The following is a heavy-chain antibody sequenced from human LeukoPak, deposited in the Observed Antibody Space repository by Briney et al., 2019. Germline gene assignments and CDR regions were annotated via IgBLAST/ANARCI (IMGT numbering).Heavy chain of an antibody. CDR2: IKQDGSDK. J-gene: IGHJ4*02. CDR3: AREPYYYDSSGHDY. D-gene: IGHD3-22*01. Sequence: GGSLRLSCAASGFTFSSYAMHWVRQAPGKGLEWVANIKQDGSDKYYVDSVKGRFSISRDNAKNSLYLQMNSLRAEDTAVYYCAREPYYYDSSGHDYWGQGTLVTVSS. V-gene: IGHV3-7*01. CDR1: GFTFSSYA.